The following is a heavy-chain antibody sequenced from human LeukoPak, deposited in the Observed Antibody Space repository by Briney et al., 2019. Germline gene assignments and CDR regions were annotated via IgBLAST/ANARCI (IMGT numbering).Heavy chain of an antibody. V-gene: IGHV1-8*01. Sequence: ASVKVSCKASGYTFTSYDINWVRQATGQGLEWMGWMNPNSGNTGYAQKFQGRVTMTRDTSTSTVYMELSSLRSEDTAVYYCARVGLKWELPFDYWGQGTLVTVSS. D-gene: IGHD1-26*01. J-gene: IGHJ4*02. CDR1: GYTFTSYD. CDR2: MNPNSGNT. CDR3: ARVGLKWELPFDY.